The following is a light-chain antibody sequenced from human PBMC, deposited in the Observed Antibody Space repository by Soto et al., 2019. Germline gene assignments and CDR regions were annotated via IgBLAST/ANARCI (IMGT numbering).Light chain of an antibody. CDR2: GAS. CDR1: QSVTSSY. J-gene: IGKJ2*01. Sequence: EIVLTQSPGTLSLSPGERATLSCRASQSVTSSYLAWYQQKPGQAPRLLIYGASSRATGIPDRFSGSVSGIDFTLTISRLEPEDFAVYYCQQYGSSPRYTFGQGTKLEIK. V-gene: IGKV3-20*01. CDR3: QQYGSSPRYT.